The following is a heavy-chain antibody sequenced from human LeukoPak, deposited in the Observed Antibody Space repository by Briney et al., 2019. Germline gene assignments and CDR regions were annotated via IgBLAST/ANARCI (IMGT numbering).Heavy chain of an antibody. D-gene: IGHD2-15*01. CDR3: AKTRGGPTSPDDY. V-gene: IGHV3-23*01. J-gene: IGHJ4*02. Sequence: GGSLRLSCAASGLTFSSYATSWVRQAPGKGLEWVSTISGSGGSIWYADSVKGRFTISRDNSNNTLYLQMNSLRAEDTAVYYCAKTRGGPTSPDDYWGQGTLVTVSS. CDR2: ISGSGGSI. CDR1: GLTFSSYA.